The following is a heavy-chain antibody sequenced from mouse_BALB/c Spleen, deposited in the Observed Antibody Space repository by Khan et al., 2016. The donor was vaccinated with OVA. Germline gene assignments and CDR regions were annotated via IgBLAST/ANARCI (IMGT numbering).Heavy chain of an antibody. Sequence: EVQLQESGPSLVKPSQTLSLTCSVTGDSITSGYWSWIRKFPGNKLEYMGYMIYSGNTYYNPSLKSRISITRHTSKNQYYPQLNSVTTEDTATSYCARSTYRYAFAYWGQGTLVTVSA. J-gene: IGHJ3*01. CDR1: GDSITSGY. CDR3: ARSTYRYAFAY. D-gene: IGHD2-14*01. V-gene: IGHV3-8*02. CDR2: MIYSGNT.